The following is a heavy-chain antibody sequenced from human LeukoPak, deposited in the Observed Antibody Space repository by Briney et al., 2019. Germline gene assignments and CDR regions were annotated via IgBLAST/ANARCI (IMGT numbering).Heavy chain of an antibody. J-gene: IGHJ4*02. CDR1: GGSFNDYY. D-gene: IGHD3-22*01. V-gene: IGHV4-34*01. CDR3: ARWLLQVGYFDS. Sequence: SETLSLTCGVYGGSFNDYYWSWIRQPPGKGLEWIGEINHSGSTYYNPSLKSRVTISVDTSKNQFSLKLSSVTAADTAVYYCARWLLQVGYFDSWGQGTLVTVSS. CDR2: INHSGST.